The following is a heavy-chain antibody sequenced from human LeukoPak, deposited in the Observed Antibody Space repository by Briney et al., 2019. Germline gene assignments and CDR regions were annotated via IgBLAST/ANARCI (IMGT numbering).Heavy chain of an antibody. V-gene: IGHV3-7*01. J-gene: IGHJ2*01. CDR1: GFTFSSYW. D-gene: IGHD6-13*01. Sequence: GGSLRLSCAASGFTFSSYWMSWVRQAPGKGLEWAANIKQDGSEKYYVDSVKGRFTISRDNAKNSLYLQMNSLRAEDTAVYYCARGPGIAAAGTSWYFDLWGRGTLVTVSS. CDR2: IKQDGSEK. CDR3: ARGPGIAAAGTSWYFDL.